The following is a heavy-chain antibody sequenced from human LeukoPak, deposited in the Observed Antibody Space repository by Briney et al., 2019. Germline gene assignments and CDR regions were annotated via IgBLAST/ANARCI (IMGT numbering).Heavy chain of an antibody. J-gene: IGHJ6*02. Sequence: PGRSLRLSCAASGFTFDDYAMHWVRQAPGKGLEWVSGISWNSDNIGYADSVKGRFTISRDNAKNSLYLQLNTLSAEDTALYYCTKGRGTSYSYYAMAVWGQGTTVTVSS. V-gene: IGHV3-9*01. D-gene: IGHD2-2*01. CDR2: ISWNSDNI. CDR3: TKGRGTSYSYYAMAV. CDR1: GFTFDDYA.